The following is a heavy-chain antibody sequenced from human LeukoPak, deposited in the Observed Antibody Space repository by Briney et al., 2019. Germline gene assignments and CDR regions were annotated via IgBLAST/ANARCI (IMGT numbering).Heavy chain of an antibody. CDR1: GGTFISYA. CDR3: ARDPSLRLSVPTYDY. J-gene: IGHJ4*02. Sequence: SVKVSCKASGGTFISYAISWVRQAPGQGLEWMGGIIPIFGTANYAQKFQGRVTITTDESTSTAYMELSSLRSEDTAVYYCARDPSLRLSVPTYDYWGQGTLVTVSS. D-gene: IGHD3-16*02. CDR2: IIPIFGTA. V-gene: IGHV1-69*05.